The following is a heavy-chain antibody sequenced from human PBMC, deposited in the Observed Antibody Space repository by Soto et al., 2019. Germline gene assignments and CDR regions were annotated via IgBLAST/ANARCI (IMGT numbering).Heavy chain of an antibody. CDR2: IYHSGST. V-gene: IGHV4-30-2*01. D-gene: IGHD3-3*01. CDR3: AAGAIFGVVPLDY. J-gene: IGHJ4*02. CDR1: GGSISSGGYS. Sequence: QLQLQESGSGLVKPSQTLSLTCAVSGGSISSGGYSWSWIRQPPGKGLEWIGYIYHSGSTYYNPYLKGQVTLSVDRSKNQFSLKLSSVTAAATAVYYCAAGAIFGVVPLDYWGQGTLVTVSS.